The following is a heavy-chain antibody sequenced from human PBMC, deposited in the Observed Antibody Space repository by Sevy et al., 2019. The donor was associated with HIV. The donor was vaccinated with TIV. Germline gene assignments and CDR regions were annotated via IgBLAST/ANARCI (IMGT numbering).Heavy chain of an antibody. V-gene: IGHV3-13*01. J-gene: IGHJ6*02. D-gene: IGHD5-18*01. CDR2: IGTAGDT. Sequence: GGSLRLSCAASGFTFSSYYMHWVRQATGKGLEWVSAIGTAGDTYYPGSVKGRFTISRENAKNSLYLQMNSLRAGDTAVYYCARAGGRGYSYGYSPGYYYYGMDVWGQGTTVTVSS. CDR1: GFTFSSYY. CDR3: ARAGGRGYSYGYSPGYYYYGMDV.